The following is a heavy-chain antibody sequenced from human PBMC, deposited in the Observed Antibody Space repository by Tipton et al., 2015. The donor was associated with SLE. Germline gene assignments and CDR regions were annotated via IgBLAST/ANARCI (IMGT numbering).Heavy chain of an antibody. V-gene: IGHV4-39*01. D-gene: IGHD6-13*01. CDR1: GGSISSSNYY. J-gene: IGHJ3*02. Sequence: TLSLTCTVSGGSISSSNYYWGWVRQPPGKGLEWIGSIYYTVSTYYNPSLKSRVTISVDTSKNQFSLKLSSVTAADTAVYYCVRPGDSSFDIWGQGTMVTVSS. CDR3: VRPGDSSFDI. CDR2: IYYTVST.